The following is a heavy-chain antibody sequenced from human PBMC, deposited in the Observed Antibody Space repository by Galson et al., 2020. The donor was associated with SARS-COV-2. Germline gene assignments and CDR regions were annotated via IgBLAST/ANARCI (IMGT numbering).Heavy chain of an antibody. Sequence: GRSLRLSCAASGFTFSSYSMNWVRQAPGKGLEWVSSISSSSSYIYYADSVKGRFTISRDNAKNSLYLQMNSLRAEDTAVYYCASIAAAAAEIYYYYGMDVWGQGTTVTVSS. CDR1: GFTFSSYS. J-gene: IGHJ6*02. V-gene: IGHV3-21*01. D-gene: IGHD6-13*01. CDR2: ISSSSSYI. CDR3: ASIAAAAAEIYYYYGMDV.